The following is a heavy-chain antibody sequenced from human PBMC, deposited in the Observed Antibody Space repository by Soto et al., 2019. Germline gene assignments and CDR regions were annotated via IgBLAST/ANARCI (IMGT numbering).Heavy chain of an antibody. CDR2: IYYSGST. V-gene: IGHV4-31*03. J-gene: IGHJ4*02. CDR3: ARERRGSFAGYYYDSSGYLY. Sequence: QVQLQESGPGLVKPSQTLSLTCTVSGGSISSGGYYWSWIRQHPGKGLEWIGYIYYSGSTYYNPSLKSRVTISVDTSKNQFSLKLSSVTAADTAVYYSARERRGSFAGYYYDSSGYLYWGQGTLVTVSS. CDR1: GGSISSGGYY. D-gene: IGHD3-22*01.